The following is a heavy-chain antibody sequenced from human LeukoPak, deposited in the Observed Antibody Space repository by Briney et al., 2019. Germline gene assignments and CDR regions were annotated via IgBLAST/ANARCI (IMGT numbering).Heavy chain of an antibody. V-gene: IGHV1-69*13. D-gene: IGHD3-10*01. CDR1: GGTFSSYA. J-gene: IGHJ6*02. Sequence: SVKVSCKASGGTFSSYAISWVRQAPGQGLEWIGGIIPIFSTTNYAQKFQGRVTITADESTSTAYMELSSLRSEDTAVYYCARDGRYYYGSGSQSGYYYGMDVWGQGTTVTVSS. CDR3: ARDGRYYYGSGSQSGYYYGMDV. CDR2: IIPIFSTT.